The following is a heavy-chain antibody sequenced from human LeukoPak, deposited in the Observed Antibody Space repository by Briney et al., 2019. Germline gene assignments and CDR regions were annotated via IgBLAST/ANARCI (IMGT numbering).Heavy chain of an antibody. CDR3: ARDVKELKWFGELLAGGPSEYYAMDV. CDR1: GFTFSSYW. CDR2: IKQDGSEK. V-gene: IGHV3-7*01. D-gene: IGHD3-10*01. Sequence: GGSLRLSCAASGFTFSSYWMSWVRQAPGKGLEWVANIKQDGSEKHYVDSVKGRFTIARDNAKNSLYLEMNSLRGEDTAVYCCARDVKELKWFGELLAGGPSEYYAMDVWGQGTTVTVSS. J-gene: IGHJ6*02.